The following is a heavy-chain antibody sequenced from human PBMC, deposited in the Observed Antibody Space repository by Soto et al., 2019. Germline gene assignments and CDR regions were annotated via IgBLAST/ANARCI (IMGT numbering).Heavy chain of an antibody. J-gene: IGHJ5*02. V-gene: IGHV1-18*04. CDR2: ISAYNGNT. Sequence: QVQLVQSGAEVKKPGASVKVSCKASGYTFTSYGISWVRQAPGQGLEWMGWISAYNGNTNYAQKLQGRVTMTTDTATSTTHMELRGLRCHDTAVYYCARDEARGVIEGLNWFEPLGQGTLVTGS. D-gene: IGHD3-16*02. CDR3: ARDEARGVIEGLNWFEP. CDR1: GYTFTSYG.